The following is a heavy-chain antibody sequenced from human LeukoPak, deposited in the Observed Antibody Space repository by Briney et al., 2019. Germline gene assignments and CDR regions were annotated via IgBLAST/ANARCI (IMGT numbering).Heavy chain of an antibody. Sequence: PGRSLRLSCAASGFTFSSYGMHWVRQAPGKGLEWVAVISYDGSNKYYTDSVKGRFTISRDNSKNTLYLQMNSLRAEDTAVYYCATIYDFWRGYSNYYYYGMDVWGQGTTVTVSS. D-gene: IGHD3-3*01. J-gene: IGHJ6*02. CDR3: ATIYDFWRGYSNYYYYGMDV. CDR2: ISYDGSNK. V-gene: IGHV3-30*03. CDR1: GFTFSSYG.